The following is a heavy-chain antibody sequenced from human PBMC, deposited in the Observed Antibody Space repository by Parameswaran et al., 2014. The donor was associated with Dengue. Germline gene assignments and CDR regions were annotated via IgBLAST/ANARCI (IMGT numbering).Heavy chain of an antibody. CDR2: INPSGDNT. CDR3: ASGHYNYYYAMDV. J-gene: IGHJ6*02. CDR1: GNTSTTYY. D-gene: IGHD3-3*01. Sequence: ASVKVSCKASGNTSTTYYFHWVRQAPGQGPEWMAIINPSGDNTTYAPKFQGRVTVTRDASTSTVYMELSSLRSEDTAVFYCASGHYNYYYAMDVWGQGTTVTVSS. V-gene: IGHV1-46*01.